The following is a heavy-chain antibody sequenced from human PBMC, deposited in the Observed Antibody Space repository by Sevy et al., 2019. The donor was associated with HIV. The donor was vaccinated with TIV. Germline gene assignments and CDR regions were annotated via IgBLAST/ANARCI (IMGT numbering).Heavy chain of an antibody. D-gene: IGHD2-2*01. CDR3: ARDIVVVPAARGFYYYYGMDV. Sequence: GGSLRLSCAASGFTFSSYWMSWVRQAPGKGLEWVANIKQDGSEKYYVDSVKGRFTISRDNAKNSLYLQMNSLRAEDTAGYYCARDIVVVPAARGFYYYYGMDVWGQGTTVTVSS. CDR1: GFTFSSYW. V-gene: IGHV3-7*01. CDR2: IKQDGSEK. J-gene: IGHJ6*02.